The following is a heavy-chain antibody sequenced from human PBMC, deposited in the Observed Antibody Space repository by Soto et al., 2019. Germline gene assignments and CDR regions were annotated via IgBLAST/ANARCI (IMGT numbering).Heavy chain of an antibody. V-gene: IGHV1-46*01. CDR2: INPSGGST. CDR1: GYTFTSYY. CDR3: TRDYSGSYLFDY. Sequence: QVQLVQSGAEVKKPGASVKVSCKASGYTFTSYYMHWVRHAPGQGLEWMGIINPSGGSTSYAQKFQGRVTMTRDTSTSTVYMELSSLRSEDTAVYYCTRDYSGSYLFDYWGQGTLVTVSS. J-gene: IGHJ4*02. D-gene: IGHD1-26*01.